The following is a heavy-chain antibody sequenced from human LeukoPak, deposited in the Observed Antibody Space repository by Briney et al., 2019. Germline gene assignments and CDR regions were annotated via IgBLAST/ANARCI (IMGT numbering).Heavy chain of an antibody. D-gene: IGHD2-2*01. CDR3: ARDRVRPRYCSSTSCYLSHDAFDI. V-gene: IGHV3-30-3*01. J-gene: IGHJ3*02. CDR1: GFTFSSYA. CDR2: ISYDGSNK. Sequence: GGSLRLSCAASGFTFSSYAMHWVRQAPGKGLEWVAVISYDGSNKYYADSVKGRFTISRDNSKNTLYLQMNSLRAEDTAVYYCARDRVRPRYCSSTSCYLSHDAFDIWGQGTMVTVSS.